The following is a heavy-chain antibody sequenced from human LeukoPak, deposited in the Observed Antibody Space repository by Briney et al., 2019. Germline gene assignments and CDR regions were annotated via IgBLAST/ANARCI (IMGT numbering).Heavy chain of an antibody. V-gene: IGHV4-34*01. D-gene: IGHD1-14*01. J-gene: IGHJ4*02. CDR1: GGSFSGYY. CDR2: INHSGST. Sequence: SETLSLTCAVYGGSFSGYYWSWIRQPPGKGLEWIGEINHSGSTNYNPSLKSRVTISVDTSKNQFSLKLSSVTAAGTAMYYCARIKPNYWGQGTLVTVSS. CDR3: ARIKPNY.